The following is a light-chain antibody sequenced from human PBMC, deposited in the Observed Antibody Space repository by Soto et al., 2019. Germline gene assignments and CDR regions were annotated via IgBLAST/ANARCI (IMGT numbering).Light chain of an antibody. CDR2: WAS. Sequence: DIVMTQSPDSLAVSLGEGATINCKSSQSLLHLAWYQQKPGQPPKLLIYWASTRESGVPDRFSGSGSGTDFTLTISSLQAEDVAVYYCQQYSTTPVTFGQGTKVEIK. V-gene: IGKV4-1*01. CDR1: QSLLH. CDR3: QQYSTTPVT. J-gene: IGKJ1*01.